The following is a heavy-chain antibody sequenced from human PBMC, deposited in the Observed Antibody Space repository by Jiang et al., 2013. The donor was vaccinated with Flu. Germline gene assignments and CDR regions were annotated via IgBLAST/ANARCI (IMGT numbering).Heavy chain of an antibody. CDR2: NTNTGNP. J-gene: IGHJ6*02. Sequence: NTNTGNPTYAQGFTGRFVFSLDTSVSTAYLQISSLKAEDTAVYYCAREPLVRGVISGYYGMDVWGQGTTVTVSS. CDR3: AREPLVRGVISGYYGMDV. D-gene: IGHD3-10*01. V-gene: IGHV7-4-1*02.